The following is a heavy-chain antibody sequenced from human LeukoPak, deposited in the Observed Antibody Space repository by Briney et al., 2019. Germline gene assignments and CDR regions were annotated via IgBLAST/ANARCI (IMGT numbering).Heavy chain of an antibody. V-gene: IGHV3-30*02. CDR3: AKDDRIQTRRYSYNY. J-gene: IGHJ4*02. CDR1: GFTFSSYG. CDR2: IRYDGSNK. Sequence: GGSLTLSCAASGFTFSSYGMHWVRQAPGKGLEWVAFIRYDGSNKYYADSVKGRFTISRDNSMNTLYLQMNSLRAEDTDVYYCAKDDRIQTRRYSYNYWGQGTLVTVSS. D-gene: IGHD5-18*01.